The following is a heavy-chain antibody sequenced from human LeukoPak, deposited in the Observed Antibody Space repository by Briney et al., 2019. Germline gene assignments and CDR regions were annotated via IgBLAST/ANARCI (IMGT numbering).Heavy chain of an antibody. Sequence: GGSLRLSCAASGFTFSSYEMNWVRQAPGKGLEWVSYISSSGSTIYYADSVKDRFTISRDNAKNSLYLQMNSLRAEDTAVYYCASYDYGAFFDYWGQETLVTVSS. CDR3: ASYDYGAFFDY. J-gene: IGHJ4*02. V-gene: IGHV3-48*03. CDR1: GFTFSSYE. D-gene: IGHD4-17*01. CDR2: ISSSGSTI.